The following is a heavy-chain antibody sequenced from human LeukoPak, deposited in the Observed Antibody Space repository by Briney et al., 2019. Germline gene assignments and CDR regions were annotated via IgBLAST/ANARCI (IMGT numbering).Heavy chain of an antibody. D-gene: IGHD1-26*01. CDR3: ARHSENYFYFDY. Sequence: PSETLSLTCAVYGGSFSGYYWSWIRQPPGKGLEWIGEINHSGSTNYNPSLKSRVTISVDTPKNQFSLKLSSVTAADTAVYYCARHSENYFYFDYWGQGTLVTVSS. CDR2: INHSGST. J-gene: IGHJ4*02. CDR1: GGSFSGYY. V-gene: IGHV4-34*01.